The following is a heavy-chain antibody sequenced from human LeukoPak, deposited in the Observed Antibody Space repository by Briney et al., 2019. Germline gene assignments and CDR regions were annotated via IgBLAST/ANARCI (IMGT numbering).Heavy chain of an antibody. CDR3: ARGRVGFDF. CDR2: MRPTSGNT. J-gene: IGHJ4*02. D-gene: IGHD1-26*01. V-gene: IGHV1-8*01. CDR1: GYTFTDND. Sequence: ASVKVSCKASGYTFTDNDINWVRQAPGQGFEWMGWMRPTSGNTEYAQKFQGRVTMTRSTPISTAYMELSSLTSEDTAVYYCARGRVGFDFWGQGTLVTVSS.